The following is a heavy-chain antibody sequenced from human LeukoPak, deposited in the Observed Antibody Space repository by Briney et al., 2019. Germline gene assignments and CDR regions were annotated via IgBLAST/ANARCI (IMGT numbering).Heavy chain of an antibody. V-gene: IGHV1-2*02. D-gene: IGHD1/OR15-1a*01. CDR1: GYTFTDCY. CDR3: ARMSVDRSNTYYYSFDV. CDR2: IKPSSGGT. J-gene: IGHJ6*02. Sequence: ASVKVSFKAAGYTFTDCYIHRVRQAPGQGLEWLGWIKPSSGGTHFPRKFQGRVTMTREPSNSTAYMDVRSLRSDDTATYYRARMSVDRSNTYYYSFDVWGQGTAVTVSS.